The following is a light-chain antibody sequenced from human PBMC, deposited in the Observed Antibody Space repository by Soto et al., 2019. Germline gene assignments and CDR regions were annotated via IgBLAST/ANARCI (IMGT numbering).Light chain of an antibody. J-gene: IGKJ4*01. CDR2: DAS. Sequence: DIQMTQSPSSLSASIGDRVTITCQASQDISKYLNWYHQKPGKAPNLLIYDASTLETGVPSRFRGGGSGTEFTFTSSSLQSEDVGTYYCQQYDHPLLTFGGGTRIEI. CDR3: QQYDHPLLT. V-gene: IGKV1-33*01. CDR1: QDISKY.